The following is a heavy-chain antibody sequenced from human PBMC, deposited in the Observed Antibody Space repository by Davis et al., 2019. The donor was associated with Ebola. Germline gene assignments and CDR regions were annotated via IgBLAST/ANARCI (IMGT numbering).Heavy chain of an antibody. D-gene: IGHD7-27*01. Sequence: GSLRLSCAVYGASFSGYYRSWIRQPPGKGLEWIGAINHSGSTHYNPSFKSRVTTSVDTSKNQFSLKLSSVTAADTAVYYCARVNGGYPRFDYWGQGTLVTVSS. CDR2: INHSGST. CDR3: ARVNGGYPRFDY. J-gene: IGHJ4*02. V-gene: IGHV4-34*01. CDR1: GASFSGYY.